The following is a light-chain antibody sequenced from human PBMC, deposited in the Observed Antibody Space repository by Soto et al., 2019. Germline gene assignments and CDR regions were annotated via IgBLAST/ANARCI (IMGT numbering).Light chain of an antibody. CDR2: GGS. CDR3: QQYGSSPGT. J-gene: IGKJ2*02. CDR1: QSVSSNF. V-gene: IGKV3-20*01. Sequence: EIVLTQSPGTLSLSPGERATLSCRASQSVSSNFLAWYQQKPGQAPKLLISGGSSRATGIPDRFSGSGSGPDFTLTITKLEPEDFAVYSCQQYGSSPGTFGQGTKLEIK.